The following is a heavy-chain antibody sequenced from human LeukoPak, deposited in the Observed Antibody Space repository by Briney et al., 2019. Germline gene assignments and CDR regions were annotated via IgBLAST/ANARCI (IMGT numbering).Heavy chain of an antibody. Sequence: GASVKVSCKASGYTFTGYYMHWVRQAPGQGLEWMGGIIPIFGTANYAQKFQGRVTITADESTSTAYMELSSLRSEDTAVYYCARSRDGYNGWFDPWGQGTLVTVSS. V-gene: IGHV1-69*13. CDR2: IIPIFGTA. CDR3: ARSRDGYNGWFDP. CDR1: GYTFTGYY. J-gene: IGHJ5*02. D-gene: IGHD5-24*01.